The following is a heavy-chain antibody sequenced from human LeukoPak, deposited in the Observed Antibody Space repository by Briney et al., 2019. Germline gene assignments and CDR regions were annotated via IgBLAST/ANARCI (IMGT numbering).Heavy chain of an antibody. CDR3: ARAGEMRYMDV. CDR1: GFTFSDYY. CDR2: IKGNGATT. V-gene: IGHV3-11*01. J-gene: IGHJ6*03. D-gene: IGHD5-24*01. Sequence: GGSLRLSCLASGFTFSDYYMSWIRQAPGKGLEWVSHIKGNGATTYYADSVRGRFTISRDNAKNSLFLQMNSLRVDDTATYYCARAGEMRYMDVWGKGTAVAVS.